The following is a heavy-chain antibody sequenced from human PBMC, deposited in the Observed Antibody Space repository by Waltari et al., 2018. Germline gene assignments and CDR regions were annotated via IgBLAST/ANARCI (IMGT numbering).Heavy chain of an antibody. CDR1: GFTFSSYG. V-gene: IGHV3-33*01. CDR2: IWYDGSNK. Sequence: QVQLVESGGGVVQPGRSLRLSCAASGFTFSSYGMHWVRQAPGKGLEWVAVIWYDGSNKYYADSVKGRFTISRDNSKNTLYLQMNSLRAEDTAVYYCARDYDYYDFWSGPRDGMDVWGQGTTVTVS. D-gene: IGHD3-3*01. CDR3: ARDYDYYDFWSGPRDGMDV. J-gene: IGHJ6*02.